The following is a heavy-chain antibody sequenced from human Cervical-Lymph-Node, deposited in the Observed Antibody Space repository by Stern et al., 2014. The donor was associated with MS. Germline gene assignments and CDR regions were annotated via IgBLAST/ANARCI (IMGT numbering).Heavy chain of an antibody. J-gene: IGHJ3*01. CDR3: ARDWDAFDF. CDR2: INPKSGDT. V-gene: IGHV1-2*02. Sequence: QVQLVESGAEVKKPGASVKVSCKTSGYTFTGFSIHWVRQAPGQGLEWMGWINPKSGDTYYAQKLQGRVTMTRDTSISTAYMELTRLTSDDTAMYYCARDWDAFDFWGQGTMVTVSS. CDR1: GYTFTGFS.